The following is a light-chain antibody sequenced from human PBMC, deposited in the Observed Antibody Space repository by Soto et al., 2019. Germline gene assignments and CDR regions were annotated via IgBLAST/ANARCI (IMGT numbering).Light chain of an antibody. CDR1: SGDVGGYNL. CDR3: CSYAGSGTGL. V-gene: IGLV2-23*02. J-gene: IGLJ2*01. Sequence: QSALTQPASVSGSPGQSITISCSGTSGDVGGYNLVSWYQQYPGKAPKVIIFEVNKRPSGVSDRFSASKSGNTASLTISGLQAADEADYYCCSYAGSGTGLFGGGTQLTVL. CDR2: EVN.